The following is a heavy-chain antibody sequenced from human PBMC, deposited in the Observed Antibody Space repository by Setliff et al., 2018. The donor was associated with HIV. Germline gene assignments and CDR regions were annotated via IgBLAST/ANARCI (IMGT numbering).Heavy chain of an antibody. CDR3: ARETEAGTFDY. J-gene: IGHJ4*02. Sequence: SETLSLTCAVYGGSFSGYYWSWVRQPPGKGLEWIGEINHSGSTNYNPSLKSRVTVSVDTSKSQFSLKVSSVTAADTAVYYCARETEAGTFDYWGQGTLVTVSS. CDR1: GGSFSGYY. V-gene: IGHV4-34*01. CDR2: INHSGST. D-gene: IGHD6-19*01.